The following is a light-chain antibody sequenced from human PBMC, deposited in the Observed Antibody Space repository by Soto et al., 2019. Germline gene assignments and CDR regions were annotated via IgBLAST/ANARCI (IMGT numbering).Light chain of an antibody. J-gene: IGLJ2*01. CDR1: SSDVGGYNY. CDR2: DVS. Sequence: QSALTQPASVSGSPGQSITISCTGSSSDVGGYNYVSWYQQHPGKAPKLMIYDVSNRPSGVSNRFSGSKSGNTASLPISGLQAEDEEDYYCSSYTSSSPYVVFGGGTKVTVL. V-gene: IGLV2-14*01. CDR3: SSYTSSSPYVV.